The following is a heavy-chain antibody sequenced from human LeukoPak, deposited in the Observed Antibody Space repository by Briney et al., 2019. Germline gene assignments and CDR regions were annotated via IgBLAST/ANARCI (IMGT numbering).Heavy chain of an antibody. V-gene: IGHV3-9*01. J-gene: IGHJ6*02. CDR1: GFTFDDYA. Sequence: GGSLRLSCAASGFTFDDYAMHWVRQAPGKGLEWVSGISWNSGSIGYADSVKGRFTIFRDNAKNSLYLQMNSLRAEDTALYYCAKDAYYYGSGSLSGRYGMDVWGQGTTVTVSS. CDR3: AKDAYYYGSGSLSGRYGMDV. D-gene: IGHD3-10*01. CDR2: ISWNSGSI.